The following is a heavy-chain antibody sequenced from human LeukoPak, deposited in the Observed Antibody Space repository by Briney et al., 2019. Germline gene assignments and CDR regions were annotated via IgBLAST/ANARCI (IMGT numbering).Heavy chain of an antibody. CDR2: ISGSGGST. Sequence: GGSLRLSCAASGFTFSSYAMSWVRQAPGKGLEWVSAISGSGGSTYYADSVKGRFTISRDNSKNTLYLQMNSLRAEDTAVYYCAKDCNYDFWSGLSMDVWGKGTTVTVSS. CDR3: AKDCNYDFWSGLSMDV. J-gene: IGHJ6*03. D-gene: IGHD3-3*01. V-gene: IGHV3-23*01. CDR1: GFTFSSYA.